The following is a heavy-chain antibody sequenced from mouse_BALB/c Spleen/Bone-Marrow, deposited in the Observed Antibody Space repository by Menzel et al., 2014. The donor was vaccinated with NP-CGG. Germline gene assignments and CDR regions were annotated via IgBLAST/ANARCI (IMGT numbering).Heavy chain of an antibody. CDR2: IYPGDGDT. J-gene: IGHJ4*01. CDR1: GYAFSSYW. CDR3: ARLDGYYPYYAMDY. Sequence: VQLQQSGAELVRPGSSVKISCKASGYAFSSYWMNWVKQRPGQGLEWIGQIYPGDGDTNYNGKFKGKATLTADKSSSTAYMQPSSLTSEDSAVYFCARLDGYYPYYAMDYWGQGTSVTVSS. V-gene: IGHV1-80*01. D-gene: IGHD2-3*01.